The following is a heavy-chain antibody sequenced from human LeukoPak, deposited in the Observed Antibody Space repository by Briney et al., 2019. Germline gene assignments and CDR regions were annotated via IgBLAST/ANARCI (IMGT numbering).Heavy chain of an antibody. CDR1: GFTFSSYA. D-gene: IGHD1/OR15-1a*01. V-gene: IGHV3-23*01. CDR2: ISDSGDST. CDR3: ARGTSPNPRYFDH. Sequence: GGSLRLSCAASGFTFSSYAMSWVRQAPGKGLEWVSGISDSGDSTYYADSVKGRFTISRDNSKNTLYLQMNSLRAEDTAVYYCARGTSPNPRYFDHWGQGTLVTVSS. J-gene: IGHJ4*02.